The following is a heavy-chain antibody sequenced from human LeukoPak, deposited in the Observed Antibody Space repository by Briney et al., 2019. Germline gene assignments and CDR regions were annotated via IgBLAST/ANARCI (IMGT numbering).Heavy chain of an antibody. D-gene: IGHD6-13*01. CDR3: ARDQLGIYYFDY. V-gene: IGHV4-30-4*01. CDR1: GGSISSGDYY. Sequence: PSETLSLTCTVSGGSISSGDYYWSWIRQPPGKGLEWIGYIYYSGSTYYNPSLKSRVTISVDTSKNQFSLKLSSVTAADTAVYYCARDQLGIYYFDYWGQGTPVTVSS. CDR2: IYYSGST. J-gene: IGHJ4*02.